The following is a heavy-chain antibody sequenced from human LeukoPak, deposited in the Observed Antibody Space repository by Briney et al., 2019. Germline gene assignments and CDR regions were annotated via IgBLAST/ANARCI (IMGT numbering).Heavy chain of an antibody. Sequence: GGSLRLSCAASGFTVSSKYMSWVRQAPGKGLEWVSVIYSGGSTYYADSVKGRFTISRDNSKNTLYLQMNSLRAEDTAVYYCAKNFYSNSPFDYWGQGTLVTVSS. J-gene: IGHJ4*02. CDR3: AKNFYSNSPFDY. V-gene: IGHV3-53*01. CDR1: GFTVSSKY. D-gene: IGHD4-11*01. CDR2: IYSGGST.